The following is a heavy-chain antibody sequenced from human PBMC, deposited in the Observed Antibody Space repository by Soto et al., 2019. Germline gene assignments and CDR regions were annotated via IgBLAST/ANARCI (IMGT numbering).Heavy chain of an antibody. CDR3: AKGSRPAPYYYAMDV. J-gene: IGHJ6*02. Sequence: GGSLRLSCAASGFTFSAYGVHWVRQAAGKGLEWLAVISYDESIRYYAESVKGRFTISRDNSKDTLYLHMNSLRAEDTAVYYCAKGSRPAPYYYAMDVWGQGTTVTVSS. CDR1: GFTFSAYG. CDR2: ISYDESIR. V-gene: IGHV3-30*18.